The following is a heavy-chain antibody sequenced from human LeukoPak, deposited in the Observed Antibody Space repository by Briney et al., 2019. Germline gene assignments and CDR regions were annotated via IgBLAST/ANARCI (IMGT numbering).Heavy chain of an antibody. D-gene: IGHD6-19*01. CDR1: GFIFSNYG. CDR3: AKDLAVAGFDY. V-gene: IGHV3-30*18. Sequence: PGGSLRLSCAASGFIFSNYGMHWVRQAPGKGLEWVAVISYDGSNKYYADSVKGRFTISRDNSKNTLYLQMNSLRAEDTAVYYCAKDLAVAGFDYWGQGTLVTVSS. CDR2: ISYDGSNK. J-gene: IGHJ4*02.